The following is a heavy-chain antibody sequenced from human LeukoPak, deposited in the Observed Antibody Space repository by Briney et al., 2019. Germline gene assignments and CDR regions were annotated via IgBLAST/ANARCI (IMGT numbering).Heavy chain of an antibody. J-gene: IGHJ4*02. CDR1: GFTFSSDR. V-gene: IGHV3-74*03. Sequence: GGSLRLSCTASGFTFSSDRMHWVHQVPGKGLVWVSRINNDGTGTMYADAVEGRFTISRDNAKNKVYLQMNSLRAEDTAVYYCVRGGFSGDWGQGTLVTVSS. D-gene: IGHD1-26*01. CDR3: VRGGFSGD. CDR2: INNDGTGT.